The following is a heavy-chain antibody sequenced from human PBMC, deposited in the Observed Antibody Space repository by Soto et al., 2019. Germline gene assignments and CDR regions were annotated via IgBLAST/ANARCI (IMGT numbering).Heavy chain of an antibody. CDR2: INHSGST. CDR1: GGSFSGYY. J-gene: IGHJ6*02. Sequence: LSLTCAVYGGSFSGYYWSWIRQPPGKGLEWIGEINHSGSTNYNPSLKSRVTISVDTSKNQFSLKLSSVTAADTAVYYCARSPPRYYYYGMDVWGQGTTVTVSS. CDR3: ARSPPRYYYYGMDV. V-gene: IGHV4-34*01.